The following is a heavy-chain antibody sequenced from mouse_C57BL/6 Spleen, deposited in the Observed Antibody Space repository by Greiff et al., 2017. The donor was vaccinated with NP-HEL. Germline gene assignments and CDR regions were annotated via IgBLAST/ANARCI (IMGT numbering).Heavy chain of an antibody. CDR1: GYAFSSYW. CDR2: IYPGDGDT. D-gene: IGHD1-1*01. J-gene: IGHJ1*03. Sequence: LVESGASVKISCKASGYAFSSYWMNWVKQRPGKGLEWIGQIYPGDGDTNYNGKFKGKATLTADKSSSTAYMQLSSLTSEDSAVYFCARSGKYYGSPWYFDVWGTGTTVTVSS. V-gene: IGHV1-80*01. CDR3: ARSGKYYGSPWYFDV.